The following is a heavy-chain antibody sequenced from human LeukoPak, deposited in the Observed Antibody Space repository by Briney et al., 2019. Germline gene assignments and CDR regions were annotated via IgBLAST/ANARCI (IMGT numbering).Heavy chain of an antibody. V-gene: IGHV4-59*01. Sequence: PSETLSLTCTVSGGSISNYYWSWIRQPPGKGLEWIGYIYYTGSTNYNPSLKSRVTISVDTSKNQFSLKLSSVTAADTAVYYCAGACVTSTNCQTYYYYVDVWAKGTTVTVSS. J-gene: IGHJ6*03. D-gene: IGHD2-2*01. CDR3: AGACVTSTNCQTYYYYVDV. CDR2: IYYTGST. CDR1: GGSISNYY.